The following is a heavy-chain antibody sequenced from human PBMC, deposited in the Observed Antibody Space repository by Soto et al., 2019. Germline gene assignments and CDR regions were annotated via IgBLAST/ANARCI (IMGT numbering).Heavy chain of an antibody. J-gene: IGHJ4*02. D-gene: IGHD2-2*01. CDR2: MNPNSGNT. Sequence: ASVKVSCKASGYTFTSYDINWVRQATGQGLEWMGWMNPNSGNTGYAQKFQGRVTMTRNTSISTAYMELSSLRSEDTAVYYCARARRVVVPAAQYYFDYWGQGTLVIVSS. CDR1: GYTFTSYD. CDR3: ARARRVVVPAAQYYFDY. V-gene: IGHV1-8*01.